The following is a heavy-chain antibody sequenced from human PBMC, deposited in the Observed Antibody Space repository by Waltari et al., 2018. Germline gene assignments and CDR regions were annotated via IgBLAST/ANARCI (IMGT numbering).Heavy chain of an antibody. CDR3: ARGEQLWPRTFDY. J-gene: IGHJ4*02. V-gene: IGHV4-59*01. CDR1: GGSISSYY. D-gene: IGHD5-18*01. Sequence: QVQLQESGPGLVKPSETLSLTCTVSGGSISSYYWSWIRQPPGKGLEWIGYIDYSGSTNYNPSLKSRVTISVDTSKNQFSLKLSSVTAADTAVYYCARGEQLWPRTFDYWGQGTLVTVSS. CDR2: IDYSGST.